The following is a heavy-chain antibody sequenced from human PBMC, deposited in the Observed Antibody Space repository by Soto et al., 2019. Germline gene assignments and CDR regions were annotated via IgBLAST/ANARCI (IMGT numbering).Heavy chain of an antibody. Sequence: SETLSLTCTVSGGSISSGGYYWSWIRQPPGKGLEWVGYIYYSGSTNYNPSLKSRVTISVDTSKNQFPLKLSSVTAADTAVYYCARRYGSAFDIWGQGTMVTVSS. CDR1: GGSISSGGYY. D-gene: IGHD1-26*01. CDR3: ARRYGSAFDI. V-gene: IGHV4-61*08. CDR2: IYYSGST. J-gene: IGHJ3*02.